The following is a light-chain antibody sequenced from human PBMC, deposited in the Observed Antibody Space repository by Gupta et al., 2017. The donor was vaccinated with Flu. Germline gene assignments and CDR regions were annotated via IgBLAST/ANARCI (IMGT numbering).Light chain of an antibody. V-gene: IGLV3-21*02. Sequence: SYVLTQSHSASVAPGQPVRITCGGNNIGSKSVHWYQQKPGQAPVLVVYDDSNRPSGIPERFSGSNSGNTATLTSSRVEAGDEADYYCQVWDSSSDHYVCGTVTKVTVL. CDR3: QVWDSSSDHYV. J-gene: IGLJ1*01. CDR2: DDS. CDR1: NIGSKS.